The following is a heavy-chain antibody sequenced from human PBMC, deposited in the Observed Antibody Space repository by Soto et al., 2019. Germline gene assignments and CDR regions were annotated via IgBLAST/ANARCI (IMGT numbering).Heavy chain of an antibody. CDR1: GYTFTGYY. Sequence: ASVKVSCKASGYTFTGYYMHWVRQAPGKWLEWMGWINPTSGGTSYAQKFQGRVTMTRDTSISTAYMELSRLRSDDTAVYYCARAGIAAAGSGVFAMDVWGQGTTVTVSS. D-gene: IGHD6-13*01. CDR2: INPTSGGT. CDR3: ARAGIAAAGSGVFAMDV. V-gene: IGHV1-2*02. J-gene: IGHJ6*02.